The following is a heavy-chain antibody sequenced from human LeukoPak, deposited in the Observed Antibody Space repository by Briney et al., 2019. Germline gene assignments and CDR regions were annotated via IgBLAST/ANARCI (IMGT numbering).Heavy chain of an antibody. J-gene: IGHJ4*02. CDR1: VFTFSSYA. Sequence: GGSLRLSCAASVFTFSSYAMSWVRQAPGKGLEWVSAISGSGGSTYYADSVKGRFTISRDNSKNTLYLQMNSLRAEDTAVYYCARGRRPLFIRGVIIPYFDYWGQGTLVTVSS. CDR3: ARGRRPLFIRGVIIPYFDY. V-gene: IGHV3-23*01. D-gene: IGHD3-10*01. CDR2: ISGSGGST.